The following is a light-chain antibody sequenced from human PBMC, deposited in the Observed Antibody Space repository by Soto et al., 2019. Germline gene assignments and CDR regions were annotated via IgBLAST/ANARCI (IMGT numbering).Light chain of an antibody. Sequence: DIQMTQSPSTLSASVGDRVTITCRASQSINIWLAWYQQKPGRAPKLLIYQASTLESGVPSRFSGSGSGTDFTLTISCLQSEDFATYYCQQYYSYPWTFGQGTKV. CDR1: QSINIW. CDR3: QQYYSYPWT. CDR2: QAS. V-gene: IGKV1-5*03. J-gene: IGKJ1*01.